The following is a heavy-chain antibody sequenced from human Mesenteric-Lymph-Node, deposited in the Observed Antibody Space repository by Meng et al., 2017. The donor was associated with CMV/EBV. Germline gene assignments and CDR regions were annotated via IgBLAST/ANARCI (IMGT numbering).Heavy chain of an antibody. CDR3: ARAAYYDFWSGYQTQAESFDI. CDR1: GFTFSSYA. J-gene: IGHJ3*02. D-gene: IGHD3-3*01. CDR2: ISGSGGST. Sequence: GESLKISCAASGFTFSSYAMSWVRQAPGKGLEWVSAISGSGGSTYYADSVRGRFTISRDNAKNSLYLQMNSLRAEDTALYYCARAAYYDFWSGYQTQAESFDIWGQGTMVTVSS. V-gene: IGHV3-23*01.